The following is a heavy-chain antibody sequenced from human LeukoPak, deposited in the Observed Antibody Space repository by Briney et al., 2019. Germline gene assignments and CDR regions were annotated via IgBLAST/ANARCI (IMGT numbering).Heavy chain of an antibody. CDR2: ISAYNGNT. CDR1: GYTFTSYG. J-gene: IGHJ3*02. D-gene: IGHD3-22*01. V-gene: IGHV1-18*01. Sequence: ASVKVSCKASGYTFTSYGINWVRQAPGQGLEWMGWISAYNGNTKYAQKLQGRVTMTTDTSTSTAYMELRSLRSDDTAVYYCASLKNYYDSSGYLVTDAFDMWGQGTMVIVSS. CDR3: ASLKNYYDSSGYLVTDAFDM.